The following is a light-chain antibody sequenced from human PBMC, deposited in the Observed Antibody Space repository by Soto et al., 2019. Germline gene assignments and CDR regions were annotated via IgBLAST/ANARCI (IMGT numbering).Light chain of an antibody. J-gene: IGKJ1*01. CDR2: GAS. V-gene: IGKV3-15*01. Sequence: EIVMTQSPATLSVSPGERATLSCRASQSVSANLAWYQQKPGQAPRLLIYGASTRATGMPARFSGSGSGTEFTLTISSLQSEDFAVYYCQQYRSWPRTFGQGTKVDIK. CDR1: QSVSAN. CDR3: QQYRSWPRT.